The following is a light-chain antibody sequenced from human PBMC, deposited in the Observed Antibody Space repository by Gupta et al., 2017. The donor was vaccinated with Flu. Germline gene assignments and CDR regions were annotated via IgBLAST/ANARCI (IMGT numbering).Light chain of an antibody. CDR2: KDI. Sequence: GDVFTNEYASWYQQRPGQGTSLMIYKDIERPSGIPARFSASSSGTTATLTISGAQVEDEADYYCQSASDSSGTYVIFGGGTKVTVL. CDR3: QSASDSSGTYVI. V-gene: IGLV3-25*03. CDR1: VFTNEY. J-gene: IGLJ2*01.